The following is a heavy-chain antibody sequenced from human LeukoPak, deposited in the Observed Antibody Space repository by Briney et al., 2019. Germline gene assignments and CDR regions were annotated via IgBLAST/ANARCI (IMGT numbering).Heavy chain of an antibody. J-gene: IGHJ6*03. CDR3: TREEATVTNYYYYYMDV. CDR2: IRSKAYGGTT. D-gene: IGHD4-17*01. CDR1: GFTFGDYA. Sequence: GGSLRLSCTASGFTFGDYAMSWFRQAPGKGLEWVGFIRSKAYGGTTEYAASVKGRFTISRDDSKSIAYLQMNSLKTEDTAVYYCTREEATVTNYYYYYMDVWGKGTTVTVSS. V-gene: IGHV3-49*03.